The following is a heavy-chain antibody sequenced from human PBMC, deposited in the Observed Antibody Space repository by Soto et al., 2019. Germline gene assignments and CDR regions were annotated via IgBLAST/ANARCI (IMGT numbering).Heavy chain of an antibody. V-gene: IGHV1-69*13. D-gene: IGHD3-10*01. Sequence: YSVKVCWKASGGTFSSYAISWVRPAPGRGLEWMGGIIPIFGTANYAQKFQGRVTITADESTSTAYMELSSLRSEDTAVYYCARRVSCFGDKKLCKCLDRWG. CDR3: ARRVSCFGDKKLCKCLDR. CDR1: GGTFSSYA. J-gene: IGHJ5*02. CDR2: IIPIFGTA.